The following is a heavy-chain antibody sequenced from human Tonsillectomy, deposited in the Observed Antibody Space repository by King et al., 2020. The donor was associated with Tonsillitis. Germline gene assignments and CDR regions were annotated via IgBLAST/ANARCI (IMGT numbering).Heavy chain of an antibody. D-gene: IGHD4-17*01. CDR1: GFTFSVDS. CDR3: ARNSFWVNTEIRGPFDI. V-gene: IGHV3-21*01. J-gene: IGHJ3*02. Sequence: DVQLVESGGGLVKPGGSLRLSCAASGFTFSVDSMNWVRQAPGKGLEWVSSISSSSSYINYADSMKGRFTISRDNAKNSVSLQMNSLRAEDTAVYYCARNSFWVNTEIRGPFDIWGRGTMVTVSS. CDR2: ISSSSSYI.